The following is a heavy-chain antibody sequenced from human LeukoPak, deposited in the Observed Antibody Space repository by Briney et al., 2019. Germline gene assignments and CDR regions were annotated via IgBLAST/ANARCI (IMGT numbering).Heavy chain of an antibody. Sequence: SSVKVSCKASGGTFSSYAISWVRQAPGQGLEWMGGIIPIFGTANYAQKFQGRVTITADESTSTAYMELSSLRSEDTAVYYCARDRASTNAFDIWGQGIMVTVSS. CDR2: IIPIFGTA. J-gene: IGHJ3*02. CDR3: ARDRASTNAFDI. CDR1: GGTFSSYA. V-gene: IGHV1-69*01. D-gene: IGHD1-26*01.